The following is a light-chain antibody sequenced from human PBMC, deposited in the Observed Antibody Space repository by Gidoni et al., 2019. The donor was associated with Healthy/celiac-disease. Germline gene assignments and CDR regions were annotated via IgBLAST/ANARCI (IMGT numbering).Light chain of an antibody. J-gene: IGLJ2*01. CDR1: SSNSGAGYD. CDR2: GNS. Sequence: QSVLTQPPSVSGAPGQRVTISCPGSSSNSGAGYDVHWYQQLPGTAPKLLIYGNSNRPSGVPDRFSGSNSGTSASLAITGLQAEDEADYYCQSYDSSLSGHVVFGGGTKLTVL. CDR3: QSYDSSLSGHVV. V-gene: IGLV1-40*01.